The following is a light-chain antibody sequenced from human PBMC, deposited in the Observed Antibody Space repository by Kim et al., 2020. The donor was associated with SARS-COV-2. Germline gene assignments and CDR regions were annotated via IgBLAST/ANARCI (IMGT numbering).Light chain of an antibody. J-gene: IGKJ2*01. CDR1: QSVASNH. CDR2: GTS. Sequence: EIVLTQSPGTLSLSPGERATLSCRASQSVASNHLAWFQQKPGQAPRLLIYGTSSRATGIPDRFSASESGTDFTLTISRLEPEDFAVYYCQQYDRSAYTFGQGTKLEI. V-gene: IGKV3-20*01. CDR3: QQYDRSAYT.